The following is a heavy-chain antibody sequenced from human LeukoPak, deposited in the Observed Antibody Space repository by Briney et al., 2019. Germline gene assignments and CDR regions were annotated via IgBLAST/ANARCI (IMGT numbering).Heavy chain of an antibody. J-gene: IGHJ4*02. V-gene: IGHV3-33*06. CDR3: AKTVHWNYFDY. CDR1: GSTISGYA. CDR2: IWYDGSEK. Sequence: GGSLRLSCVASGSTISGYAMHWVRQAPGKGLEWVAVIWYDGSEKYYGDSVKGRFTISRDNSKNTLYLQMNSLRAEDTAVYYCAKTVHWNYFDYWGQGNPVAVSS. D-gene: IGHD1-1*01.